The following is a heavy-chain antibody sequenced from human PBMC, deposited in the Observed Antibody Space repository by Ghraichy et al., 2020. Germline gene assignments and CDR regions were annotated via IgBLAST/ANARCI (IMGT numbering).Heavy chain of an antibody. D-gene: IGHD3-3*01. J-gene: IGHJ6*03. CDR3: ARGPDYDFWSGYDYYMDV. CDR2: IIPIFGTA. Sequence: SVKVSCKASGGTFSSYAISWVRQAPGQGLEWMGRIIPIFGTANYAQKFQGRVTITADESTSTAYMELSSLRSEDTAVYYCARGPDYDFWSGYDYYMDVWGKGTTVTVSS. V-gene: IGHV1-69*13. CDR1: GGTFSSYA.